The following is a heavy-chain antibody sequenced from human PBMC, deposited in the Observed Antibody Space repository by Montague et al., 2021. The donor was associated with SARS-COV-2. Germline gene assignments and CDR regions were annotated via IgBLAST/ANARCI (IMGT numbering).Heavy chain of an antibody. CDR2: TYYRSKWYN. CDR3: ATISEEGGSDWGFDF. Sequence: CAISGDSVSSNRATWNWIRQSPSRGLEWLGRTYYRSKWYNDYSDSVKGRITISPDTSRNQFSLQLISVTPEDTAVYYCATISEEGGSDWGFDFWGPGTLVSVSS. J-gene: IGHJ4*02. D-gene: IGHD6-19*01. V-gene: IGHV6-1*01. CDR1: GDSVSSNRAT.